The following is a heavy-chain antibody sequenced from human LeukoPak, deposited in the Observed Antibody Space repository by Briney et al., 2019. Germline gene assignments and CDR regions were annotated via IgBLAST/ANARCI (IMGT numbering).Heavy chain of an antibody. V-gene: IGHV4-4*07. D-gene: IGHD3-22*01. CDR2: IYTSGST. Sequence: SETLSLTCTGSGGSISSYYWRWNRQPAGKGLEWIGRIYTSGSTNYNPSLKSRVTISVDKSKNQFSLKLSSVTAADTAVYYCARGDSSGYLDYWGQGTLVTVSS. CDR3: ARGDSSGYLDY. CDR1: GGSISSYY. J-gene: IGHJ4*02.